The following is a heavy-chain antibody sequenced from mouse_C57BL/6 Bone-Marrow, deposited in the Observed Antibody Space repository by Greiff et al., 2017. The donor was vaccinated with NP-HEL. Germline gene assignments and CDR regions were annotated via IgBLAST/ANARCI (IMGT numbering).Heavy chain of an antibody. CDR3: ARPITTVVAWYFDV. CDR1: GFTFSSYT. J-gene: IGHJ1*03. CDR2: ISGGGGNT. V-gene: IGHV5-9*01. Sequence: EVKLVESGGGLVKPGGSLKLSCAASGFTFSSYTMSWVRQTPEKRLEWVATISGGGGNTYYPDSVKGRFTISRDNAKNTLYLHMSSLRSEDTALYYCARPITTVVAWYFDVWGTGTTVTVSS. D-gene: IGHD1-1*01.